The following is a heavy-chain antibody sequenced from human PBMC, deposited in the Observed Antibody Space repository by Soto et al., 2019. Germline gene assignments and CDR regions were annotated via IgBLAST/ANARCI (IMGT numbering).Heavy chain of an antibody. V-gene: IGHV3-30*18. CDR1: GFTFSSYG. CDR2: ISHDGSKK. J-gene: IGHJ3*01. CDR3: AKDFSRGPSVLRGFDL. Sequence: QEQLVESGGGVVQPGTSLRLSCAASGFTFSSYGIHWVRRAPGKGLEWVAVISHDGSKKYYADSVTGRFTISRDNSKNTLYLPLNSVRAEDTAVYFWAKDFSRGPSVLRGFDLWGQGTGVTVSS. D-gene: IGHD3-3*01.